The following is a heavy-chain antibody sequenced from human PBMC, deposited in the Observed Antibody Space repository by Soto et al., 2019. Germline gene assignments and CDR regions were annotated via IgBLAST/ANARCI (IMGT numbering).Heavy chain of an antibody. CDR2: IYYSGDT. V-gene: IGHV4-59*08. J-gene: IGHJ5*02. Sequence: SETLSLTCTVSGGSLIGYYWSWIRQPPGKELEWIGYIYYSGDTDYNPSLQSRVTISVDTSKNQLSLKATSVTAADTAVYYCAKHPSLGRFDPWGQGILVTVSS. CDR3: AKHPSLGRFDP. D-gene: IGHD1-26*01. CDR1: GGSLIGYY.